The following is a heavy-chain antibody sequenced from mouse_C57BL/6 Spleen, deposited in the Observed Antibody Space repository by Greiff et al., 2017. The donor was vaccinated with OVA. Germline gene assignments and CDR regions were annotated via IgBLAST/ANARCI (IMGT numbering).Heavy chain of an antibody. CDR1: GYSFTGYF. CDR3: ARGIYYGYDEEFLYFDY. J-gene: IGHJ2*01. D-gene: IGHD2-2*01. Sequence: EVQLQQSGPELVKPGDSVKISCKASGYSFTGYFMNWVMQSHGKSLEWIGRINPYNGDTFYNQKFKGKATLTVDKSSSTAHMELRSLTSEDSAVYYCARGIYYGYDEEFLYFDYWGQGTTLTVSS. V-gene: IGHV1-20*01. CDR2: INPYNGDT.